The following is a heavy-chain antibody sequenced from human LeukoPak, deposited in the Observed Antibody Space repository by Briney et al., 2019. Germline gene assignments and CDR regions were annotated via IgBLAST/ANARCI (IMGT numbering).Heavy chain of an antibody. D-gene: IGHD4-17*01. CDR3: ARYHDYGDYEADY. CDR1: GFTFSSYA. Sequence: GGSLRLSCAASGFTFSSYAMSWVRQAPGKGLESVSAISGSGGSTYYADSVKGRFTISRDNSKNTLYLQMNSLRAEDTAVYYCARYHDYGDYEADYWGQGTLVTVSS. J-gene: IGHJ4*02. V-gene: IGHV3-23*01. CDR2: ISGSGGST.